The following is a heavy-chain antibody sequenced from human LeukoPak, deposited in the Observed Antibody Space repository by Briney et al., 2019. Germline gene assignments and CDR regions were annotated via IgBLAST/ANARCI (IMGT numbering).Heavy chain of an antibody. CDR1: GGSFSGYY. CDR2: MNPSGST. Sequence: SETLSLTCAVYGGSFSGYYWTWIRQTPGKGLEWIGEMNPSGSTNYNPSLKSRVTISVDTSKNQFSLKLSSVTAADAAVYYCARGRQDVTMIVVVMTAVSYYLDVWGKGTTVTVS. CDR3: ARGRQDVTMIVVVMTAVSYYLDV. V-gene: IGHV4-34*01. J-gene: IGHJ6*03. D-gene: IGHD3-22*01.